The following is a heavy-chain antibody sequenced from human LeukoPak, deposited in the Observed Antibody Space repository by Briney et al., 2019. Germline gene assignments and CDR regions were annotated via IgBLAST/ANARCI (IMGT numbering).Heavy chain of an antibody. V-gene: IGHV4-59*08. J-gene: IGHJ4*02. D-gene: IGHD5-18*01. CDR1: GGSISSYY. Sequence: SETLSLTCTVSGGSISSYYWSWIRQPPGKGLEWIGYIYYSRSTNYNPSLKSRVTISVDTSKNQFSLMLSSVTAADTAVYYCARLGGYSYGHPTDYWGQGTLVTVSS. CDR3: ARLGGYSYGHPTDY. CDR2: IYYSRST.